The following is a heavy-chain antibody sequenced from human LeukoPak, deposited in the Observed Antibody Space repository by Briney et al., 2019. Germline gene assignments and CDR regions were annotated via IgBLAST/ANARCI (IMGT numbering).Heavy chain of an antibody. V-gene: IGHV4-31*03. J-gene: IGHJ4*02. Sequence: SETLSLTCTVSGGSISSGGYYWSWIRQHPGKGLEWIGYIYYSGSTYYNPSLKSRVTISVDTSKNQFSLKLSSVTAADTAVYYCARTIRNDRMTKLDYWGQGTLVTVSS. CDR2: IYYSGST. D-gene: IGHD3-9*01. CDR1: GGSISSGGYY. CDR3: ARTIRNDRMTKLDY.